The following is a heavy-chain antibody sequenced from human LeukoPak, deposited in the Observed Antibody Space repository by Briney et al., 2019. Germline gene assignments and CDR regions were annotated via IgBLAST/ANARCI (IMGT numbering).Heavy chain of an antibody. CDR1: CYSISSGYY. CDR3: ARQYSGALNWFDP. CDR2: IYHSGST. V-gene: IGHV4-38-2*02. D-gene: IGHD1-26*01. J-gene: IGHJ5*02. Sequence: PSETLSLTCTVSCYSISSGYYWGWIRQPPGKGLEWIGSIYHSGSTYYNPSLKSRVTISVDTSKNQFSLKLSSVTAADTAVYYCARQYSGALNWFDPWGQGTLVTVSS.